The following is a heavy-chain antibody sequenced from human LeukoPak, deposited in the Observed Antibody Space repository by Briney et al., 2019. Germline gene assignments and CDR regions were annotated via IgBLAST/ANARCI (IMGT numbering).Heavy chain of an antibody. CDR3: AKEGPAYYDSSGYFDY. CDR2: ISGSGGST. Sequence: PGGSLRLSCAASGFTFSSYAMSWVRQAPGKGLEWVSAISGSGGSTYYADSVKGRFTISRDNSKNTLYLQMNSLRAEDTAVYYCAKEGPAYYDSSGYFDYWGQGTLVTVSS. V-gene: IGHV3-23*01. J-gene: IGHJ4*02. D-gene: IGHD3-22*01. CDR1: GFTFSSYA.